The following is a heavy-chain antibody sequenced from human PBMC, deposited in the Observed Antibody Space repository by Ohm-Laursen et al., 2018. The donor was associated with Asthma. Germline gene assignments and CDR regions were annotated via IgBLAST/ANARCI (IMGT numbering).Heavy chain of an antibody. V-gene: IGHV3-33*08. D-gene: IGHD4-17*01. Sequence: SLRLSCAASGFTFSSYGMHWVRQAPGKGLEWVAVIWYDGSNKYYADSVKGRFTISRDNSKNTLYLQMNSLRAEDTAVYYCARDLRYGEALDYWGQGTLVTVSS. CDR3: ARDLRYGEALDY. J-gene: IGHJ4*02. CDR2: IWYDGSNK. CDR1: GFTFSSYG.